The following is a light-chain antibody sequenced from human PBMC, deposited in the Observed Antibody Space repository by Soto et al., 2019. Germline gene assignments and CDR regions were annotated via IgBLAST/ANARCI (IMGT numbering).Light chain of an antibody. CDR2: EVN. CDR1: SGDVGDYNY. J-gene: IGLJ1*01. Sequence: QSALTQPASVSGSPGQSITISCGGTSGDVGDYNYVSWYQQHPGTAPKLLIYEVNNRPSGVSNRFSGSKSGTTASLSISGLQAEDEADYYCTSYTSARTLLFGTGTKVTVL. CDR3: TSYTSARTLL. V-gene: IGLV2-14*01.